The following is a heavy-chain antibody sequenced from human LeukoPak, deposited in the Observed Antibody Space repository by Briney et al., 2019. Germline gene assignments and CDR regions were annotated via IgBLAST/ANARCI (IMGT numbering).Heavy chain of an antibody. CDR2: INHSGST. Sequence: SETLSLTCAVYGGSFSGYYWSWLRQPPGKGLEWIGEINHSGSTNYNPSLKSRVTISVDTSKNQFSLKLSSVTAADTAVYYCARAYYDSSGYYYVRWFDPWGQGTLVTVSS. J-gene: IGHJ5*02. V-gene: IGHV4-34*01. D-gene: IGHD3-22*01. CDR3: ARAYYDSSGYYYVRWFDP. CDR1: GGSFSGYY.